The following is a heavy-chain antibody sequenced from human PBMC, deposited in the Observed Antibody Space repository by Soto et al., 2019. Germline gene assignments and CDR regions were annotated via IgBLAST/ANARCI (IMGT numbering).Heavy chain of an antibody. CDR3: ARDRGIAVAGDYYYGMDV. CDR2: IYYSGST. J-gene: IGHJ6*02. Sequence: SETLSLTCTVSGGSISSYYWIWIRQPPGKGLEWIGYIYYSGSTNYNPSLKSRVTISVDTSKNQFSLKLSSVTAADTAVYYCARDRGIAVAGDYYYGMDVWGQGTTVTVPS. D-gene: IGHD6-19*01. V-gene: IGHV4-59*01. CDR1: GGSISSYY.